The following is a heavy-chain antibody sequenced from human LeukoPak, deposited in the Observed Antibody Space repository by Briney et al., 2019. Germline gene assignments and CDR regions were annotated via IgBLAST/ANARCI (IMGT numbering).Heavy chain of an antibody. CDR3: ARGYWSGGSCTWGLFDS. D-gene: IGHD2-15*01. CDR1: GFTFSSHG. CDR2: ISDSGGSI. J-gene: IGHJ4*02. V-gene: IGHV3-23*01. Sequence: PGGSLRLSCVASGFTFSSHGMSWVRLAPGKGLEWVSTISDSGGSIYYTDSVKGRFTISRDNSMSTLSLQMNSLRAEDTAIYYCARGYWSGGSCTWGLFDSWGQGTLVTVSS.